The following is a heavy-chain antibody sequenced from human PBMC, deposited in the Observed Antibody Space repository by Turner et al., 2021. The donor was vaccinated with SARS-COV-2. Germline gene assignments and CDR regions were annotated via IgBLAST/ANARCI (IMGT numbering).Heavy chain of an antibody. CDR1: GGSISSYY. D-gene: IGHD5-12*01. V-gene: IGHV4-59*01. Sequence: QVQLQESGPGLVKPSETLSLTCTVSGGSISSYYWSWIRQPPGKGLEWIGYIYYSGSTNYNPSLKSRVTISIDTSKNQFSLKLSSVTAADTAVYYCARTDGYNYDYWGQGTLVTVST. J-gene: IGHJ4*02. CDR2: IYYSGST. CDR3: ARTDGYNYDY.